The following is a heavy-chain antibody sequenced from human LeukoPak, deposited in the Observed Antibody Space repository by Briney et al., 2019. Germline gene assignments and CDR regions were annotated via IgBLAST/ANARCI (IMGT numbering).Heavy chain of an antibody. D-gene: IGHD2-2*01. CDR2: INYSGST. CDR3: ASVAVVPAAIDSQLGGLGPYGMDV. V-gene: IGHV4-34*01. J-gene: IGHJ6*02. CDR1: GGSFSGYY. Sequence: SETLSLTCAVYGGSFSGYYWSWIRQPPGKGLEWIGEINYSGSTNYNPSLKSRVTISVDTSKNQFSLKLSSVTAADTAVYYCASVAVVPAAIDSQLGGLGPYGMDVWGQGTTVTVSS.